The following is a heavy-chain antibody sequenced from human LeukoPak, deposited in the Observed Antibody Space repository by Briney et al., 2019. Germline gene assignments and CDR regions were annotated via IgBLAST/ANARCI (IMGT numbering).Heavy chain of an antibody. V-gene: IGHV3-74*01. CDR2: INGDGGRT. J-gene: IGHJ4*01. CDR3: ARGRNGFFDY. CDR1: GFTFSSSW. Sequence: GGSLRHSCAASGFTFSSSWMHWVRQAPGKGLVWVSQINGDGGRTRYADSVKGRLTISRDNAKNTVYLQMNSLRTDDTAMYYCARGRNGFFDYWGHGTLVTVSS. D-gene: IGHD5-24*01.